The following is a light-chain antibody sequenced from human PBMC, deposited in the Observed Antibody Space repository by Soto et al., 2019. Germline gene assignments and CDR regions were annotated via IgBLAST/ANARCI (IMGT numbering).Light chain of an antibody. CDR2: DNN. Sequence: QSVFTQPPSVSAAPGQTVTISCSGSSSNIGNNYVSWYQHLPGTAPQVLIYDNNKRSSGIPDRFSGSKSGTSATLAISGLQTGDEADYHCVTWDSGMSEVVFGGGTKLTVL. CDR1: SSNIGNNY. V-gene: IGLV1-51*01. CDR3: VTWDSGMSEVV. J-gene: IGLJ2*01.